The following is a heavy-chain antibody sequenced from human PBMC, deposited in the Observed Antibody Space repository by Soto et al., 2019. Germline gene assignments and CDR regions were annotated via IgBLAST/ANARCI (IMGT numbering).Heavy chain of an antibody. CDR3: AKDIARGPSTSSYYYYGMDV. J-gene: IGHJ6*02. CDR1: GFTFPTFA. Sequence: ESGGGVVQPGRSLTLSCAASGFTFPTFAMHWVRQAPGKGLEWVALISYDGAKKYYADFVKGRFTISRDQSKNTLHLQMNSLSAEDTAVYYCAKDIARGPSTSSYYYYGMDVWGQGTTVTVSS. D-gene: IGHD3-10*01. CDR2: ISYDGAKK. V-gene: IGHV3-30*18.